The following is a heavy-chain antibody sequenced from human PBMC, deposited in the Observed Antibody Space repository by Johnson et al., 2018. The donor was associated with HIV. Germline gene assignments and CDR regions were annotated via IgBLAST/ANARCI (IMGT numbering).Heavy chain of an antibody. CDR1: GFTFNSHG. D-gene: IGHD5-24*01. CDR2: INWNGGST. CDR3: AREWLYGFDI. Sequence: VQLVESGGAVVQPGRSLRLSCAASGFTFNSHGMHWVRQAPGKGLEWVSGINWNGGSTGYADSVKGRFTISRDNSKNTLYLQMNRLRAEDTAVYYCAREWLYGFDIWGQGTMVTVSS. J-gene: IGHJ3*02. V-gene: IGHV3-20*04.